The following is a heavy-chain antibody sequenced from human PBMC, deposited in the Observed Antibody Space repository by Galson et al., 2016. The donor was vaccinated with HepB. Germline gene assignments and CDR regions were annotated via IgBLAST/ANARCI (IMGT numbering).Heavy chain of an antibody. D-gene: IGHD3-10*01. CDR3: ARVTDYYGSGSYPPHYHYMDV. CDR2: ISSTIRTV. J-gene: IGHJ6*03. Sequence: SLRLSCAASGFTFSSYSMNWVRQAPGKGQEFFSYISSTIRTVFYADSVKGRFTISRDNAKNSLYLQMNSLRAEDTAVYYCARVTDYYGSGSYPPHYHYMDVWGKGTTVTVSS. V-gene: IGHV3-48*01. CDR1: GFTFSSYS.